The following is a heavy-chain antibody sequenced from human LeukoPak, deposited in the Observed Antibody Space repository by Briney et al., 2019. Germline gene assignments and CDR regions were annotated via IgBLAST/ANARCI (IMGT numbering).Heavy chain of an antibody. CDR2: IYHSGST. CDR1: GGSISSSNW. Sequence: SETLSLTCAVSGGSISSSNWWSWVRQPPGKGLEWIGEIYHSGSTNYNPSLKSRVTISVDTSKNQFSLKLSSVTAADTAVYYCARQFYYYYGMDVWGQGTTVTVSS. CDR3: ARQFYYYYGMDV. J-gene: IGHJ6*02. V-gene: IGHV4-4*02.